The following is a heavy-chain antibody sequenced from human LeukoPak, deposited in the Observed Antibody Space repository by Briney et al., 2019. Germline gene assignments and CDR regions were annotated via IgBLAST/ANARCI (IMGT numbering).Heavy chain of an antibody. J-gene: IGHJ4*02. D-gene: IGHD3-22*01. CDR1: GFTFSSSW. V-gene: IGHV3-7*01. CDR3: ARDTYYYDASGEGY. Sequence: GGSLRLSCAASGFTFSSSWMSWVRQAPGKGLEWVANIKEDGGEKFYVDSVKGRFTISRDNAKNSLYLQMNSLRAEDTAVYYCARDTYYYDASGEGYWGQGTLVTVSS. CDR2: IKEDGGEK.